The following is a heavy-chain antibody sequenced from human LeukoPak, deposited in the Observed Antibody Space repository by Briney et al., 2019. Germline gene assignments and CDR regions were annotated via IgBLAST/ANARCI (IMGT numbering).Heavy chain of an antibody. CDR1: GFTFSSSA. J-gene: IGHJ4*02. V-gene: IGHV3-23*01. D-gene: IGHD3-9*01. CDR3: AKVSESNYDFLTGYYTPYYFDY. Sequence: GGSLRLSCAASGFTFSSSAVSWVRQALGKGLEWVSGISDSGGSTYYADSVKGRFTISRDNSKNMLYLQMNSLRAEDTAVYYCAKVSESNYDFLTGYYTPYYFDYWGQGTLVTVSS. CDR2: ISDSGGST.